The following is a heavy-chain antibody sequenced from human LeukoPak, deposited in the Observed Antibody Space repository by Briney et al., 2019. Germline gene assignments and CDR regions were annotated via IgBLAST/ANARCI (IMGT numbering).Heavy chain of an antibody. CDR3: ARVGFWSGYYTRWFDP. CDR1: GGSFSGYY. D-gene: IGHD3-3*01. Sequence: SETLSLTCAVYGGSFSGYYWSWIRQPPGKGLEWIGEINHSGSTNYNPSLKSRVTITVDTSKNQFSLKLSSVTAADTAVYYCARVGFWSGYYTRWFDPWGQGTLVTVSS. J-gene: IGHJ5*02. CDR2: INHSGST. V-gene: IGHV4-34*01.